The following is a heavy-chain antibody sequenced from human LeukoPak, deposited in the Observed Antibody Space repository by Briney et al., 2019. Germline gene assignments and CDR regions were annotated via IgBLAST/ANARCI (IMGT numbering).Heavy chain of an antibody. D-gene: IGHD3-3*01. CDR1: GGTFSSYA. CDR2: ISAYNGNT. V-gene: IGHV1-18*01. J-gene: IGHJ5*02. Sequence: ASVKVSCKASGGTFSSYAISWVRQAPGQGLEWMGWISAYNGNTNYAQKLQGRVTMTTDTSTSTAYMELRSLRSDDTAVYYCARDLIAGDYDFWSGYRDRWFDPWGQGTLVTVSS. CDR3: ARDLIAGDYDFWSGYRDRWFDP.